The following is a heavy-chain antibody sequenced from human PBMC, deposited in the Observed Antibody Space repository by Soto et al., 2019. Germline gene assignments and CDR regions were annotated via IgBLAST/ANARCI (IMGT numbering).Heavy chain of an antibody. CDR1: GGTFSSYA. D-gene: IGHD2-15*01. Sequence: QVQLVQSGAEVKKPGSSVKVSCKASGGTFSSYAISWVRQAPGQGLEWMGGIIPIFGTAYYAQKFQCRVTITADESTSTACMELSSLRSEDAAGYYRARRSLRYCRGGSCYFNADAFDIWGQGTMVTVSS. CDR3: ARRSLRYCRGGSCYFNADAFDI. V-gene: IGHV1-69*01. CDR2: IIPIFGTA. J-gene: IGHJ3*02.